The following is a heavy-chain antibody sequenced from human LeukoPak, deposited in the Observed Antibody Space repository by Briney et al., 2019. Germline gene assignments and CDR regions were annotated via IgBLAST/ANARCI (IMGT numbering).Heavy chain of an antibody. Sequence: GASVKVSCKSSGYPFSGYYMHWVRQAPGQGLEWMGWINPNSGGTNYAQKFQGRVTMTRDTSISTAYMELSRLRSDDTAVYYCARDQRRYYGPGSQGLGYWGQGTLVTVSS. CDR1: GYPFSGYY. J-gene: IGHJ4*02. V-gene: IGHV1-2*02. D-gene: IGHD3-10*01. CDR2: INPNSGGT. CDR3: ARDQRRYYGPGSQGLGY.